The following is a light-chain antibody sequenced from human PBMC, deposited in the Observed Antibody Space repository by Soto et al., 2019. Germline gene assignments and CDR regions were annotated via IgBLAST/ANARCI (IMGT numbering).Light chain of an antibody. CDR3: QQYNNWWT. CDR2: GAS. V-gene: IGKV3-15*01. J-gene: IGKJ1*01. Sequence: EIVMTQSPATLSVAPGERATLSCRARQSVNSKLAWYQQKPGRAPRLLIYGASTRATGIPARFSGSGSGTEFTLTISSLQSEDFAVYYCQQYNNWWTFGQGTKVEIK. CDR1: QSVNSK.